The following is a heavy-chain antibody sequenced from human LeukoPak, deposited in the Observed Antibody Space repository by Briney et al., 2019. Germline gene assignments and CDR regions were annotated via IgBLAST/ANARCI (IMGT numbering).Heavy chain of an antibody. Sequence: PGRSLRLSCAASGFTVSSYGMHWVCQAPGKGLEWVAVIWYDGSNKYYADSAKGRFTTSRDNSKNTVYLQMNSLRADDTAVYYCARSSFGSHRQDGMDVWGQGTTVTVS. CDR3: ARSSFGSHRQDGMDV. V-gene: IGHV3-33*01. J-gene: IGHJ6*02. CDR1: GFTVSSYG. D-gene: IGHD1-26*01. CDR2: IWYDGSNK.